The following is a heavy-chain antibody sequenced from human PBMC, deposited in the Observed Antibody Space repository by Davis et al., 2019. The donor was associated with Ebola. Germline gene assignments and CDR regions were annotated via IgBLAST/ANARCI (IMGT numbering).Heavy chain of an antibody. J-gene: IGHJ4*02. CDR2: IYSGGST. Sequence: GESLKISCAASGFTVSSNYMSWVRQAPGKGLEWVSVIYSGGSTYYADSVKGRFTISRDNSKNTLYLQMNSLRAEDTAVYYCARVGGWELLPLAFFDYWGQGTLVTVSS. V-gene: IGHV3-53*01. D-gene: IGHD1-26*01. CDR3: ARVGGWELLPLAFFDY. CDR1: GFTVSSNY.